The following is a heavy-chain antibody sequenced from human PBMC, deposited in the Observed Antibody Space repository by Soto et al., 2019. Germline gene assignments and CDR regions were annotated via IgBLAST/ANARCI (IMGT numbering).Heavy chain of an antibody. CDR3: ATSYGSGYRAFDY. J-gene: IGHJ4*02. V-gene: IGHV1-69*02. CDR1: GDTFAFHS. CDR2: INPILSMS. D-gene: IGHD3-10*01. Sequence: QVQLVQSGAEVKRPGSSVKVSCKASGDTFAFHSINWVRQAPGLGLEWMGRINPILSMSNDAQRFQGRVTRTADKSTSTAYMDLSSLRSEDTAIYYCATSYGSGYRAFDYWGQGALVTVSS.